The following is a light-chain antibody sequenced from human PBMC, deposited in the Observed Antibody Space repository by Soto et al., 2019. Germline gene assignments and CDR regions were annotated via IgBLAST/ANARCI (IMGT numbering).Light chain of an antibody. Sequence: QSVLTQPPSASETPGQRFTISCSGSSSNIGSNTVNWYQQLPGTAPKLLIYSNNQRPSGVPDRFSGSKSGTSASLAISGLQSEDEADYYCAAWDDSLNGPVFGGGTKLTVL. CDR2: SNN. J-gene: IGLJ2*01. CDR1: SSNIGSNT. V-gene: IGLV1-44*01. CDR3: AAWDDSLNGPV.